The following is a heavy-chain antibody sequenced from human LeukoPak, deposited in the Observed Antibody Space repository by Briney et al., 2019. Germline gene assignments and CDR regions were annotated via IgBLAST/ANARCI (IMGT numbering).Heavy chain of an antibody. J-gene: IGHJ4*02. CDR3: VKDSSTTWFGRDSK. V-gene: IGHV3-30*18. Sequence: GGSLRLSCAASGFTFSYFGLHWVRQAPGKGLEWVALISTDPSNKNYADSVKGRFTISRDNSRNTLYLQMRSLRLEDTAVYYCVKDSSTTWFGRDSKWGRGTLVTVSS. CDR2: ISTDPSNK. CDR1: GFTFSYFG. D-gene: IGHD3-10*01.